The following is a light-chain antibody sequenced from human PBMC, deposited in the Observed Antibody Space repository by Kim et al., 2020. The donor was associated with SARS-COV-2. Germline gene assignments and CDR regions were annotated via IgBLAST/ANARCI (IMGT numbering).Light chain of an antibody. CDR3: QQFSSPART. CDR2: AAS. CDR1: QSIALSY. Sequence: SPGERATLSCRASQSIALSYLAWYQQIPGQAPRLIIYAASRRATGIPDRFSGRGSGTDFTLTISRLEPEDFAVYYCQQFSSPARTFGQVTKVDIK. J-gene: IGKJ1*01. V-gene: IGKV3-20*01.